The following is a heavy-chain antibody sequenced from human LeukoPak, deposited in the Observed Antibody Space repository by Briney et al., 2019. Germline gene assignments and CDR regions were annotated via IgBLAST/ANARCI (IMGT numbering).Heavy chain of an antibody. D-gene: IGHD3-3*01. V-gene: IGHV1-46*01. CDR3: ARDSTPYDFWSGFPFDY. Sequence: ASVKVSCKASGYTFTSYYMHWVRQAPGQGLEWMGIINPSGGSTSYAQKFQGRVTMTRDTSTSTVYMELSRLRSDDTAVYYCARDSTPYDFWSGFPFDYWGQGTLVTVSS. J-gene: IGHJ4*02. CDR1: GYTFTSYY. CDR2: INPSGGST.